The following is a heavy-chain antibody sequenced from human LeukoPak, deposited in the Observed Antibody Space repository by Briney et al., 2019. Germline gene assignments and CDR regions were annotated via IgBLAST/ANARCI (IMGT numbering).Heavy chain of an antibody. CDR2: INPSGGST. CDR1: GYTFTSYY. Sequence: ASVKVSCKASGYTFTSYYMHWMRQAPGQGLEWMGIINPSGGSTSYAQKFQGRVTMTTDTSTSTAYMELRSLRSDDTAVYYCARHRLHRLYYDSSGYYHDAFDIWGQGTMVTVSS. CDR3: ARHRLHRLYYDSSGYYHDAFDI. D-gene: IGHD3-22*01. J-gene: IGHJ3*02. V-gene: IGHV1-46*01.